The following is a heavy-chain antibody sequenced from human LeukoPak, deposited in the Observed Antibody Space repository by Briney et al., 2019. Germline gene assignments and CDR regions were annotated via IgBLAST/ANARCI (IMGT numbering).Heavy chain of an antibody. CDR3: TTGSPRHGNYYYGMDV. CDR2: IKSKTDGGTT. CDR1: GFTFSNAW. V-gene: IGHV3-15*07. Sequence: GGSLRLSCAASGFTFSNAWMNWVRQAPGKGLEWVGRIKSKTDGGTTDYAAPVKGRFTISRDDSKNTLYLQMNSLKTEDTAVYYCTTGSPRHGNYYYGMDVWGQGTTVTVSS. J-gene: IGHJ6*02.